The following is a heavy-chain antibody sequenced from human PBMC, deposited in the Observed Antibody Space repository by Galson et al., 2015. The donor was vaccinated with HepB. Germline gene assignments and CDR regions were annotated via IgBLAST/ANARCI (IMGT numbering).Heavy chain of an antibody. J-gene: IGHJ5*02. D-gene: IGHD1-26*01. Sequence: SLRLSCAASGFTFSNYAMHWVRRAPGKGLEWVALISYDGGNKYYADSVKGRFTISRDFSKNTVYLQMNSLRVEDTAVFYCARDPFRSYLDPWGQGTLVTVSS. CDR3: ARDPFRSYLDP. CDR1: GFTFSNYA. CDR2: ISYDGGNK. V-gene: IGHV3-30-3*01.